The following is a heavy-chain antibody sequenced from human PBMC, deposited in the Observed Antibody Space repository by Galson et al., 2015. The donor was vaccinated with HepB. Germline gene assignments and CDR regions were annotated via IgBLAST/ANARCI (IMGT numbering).Heavy chain of an antibody. D-gene: IGHD6-13*01. V-gene: IGHV5-10-1*01. CDR3: ARHVAAAGTNGCCSYYYYMDV. J-gene: IGHJ6*03. CDR1: GYSFTSYW. CDR2: IDPSDSYT. Sequence: QSGAEVKKPGESLRISCKGSGYSFTSYWISWVRQMPGKGLKWMGRIDPSDSYTNYSPSFQGHVTISADKSISTAYLQWSSLKASDTAMYYCARHVAAAGTNGCCSYYYYMDVWGKGTTVTVSS.